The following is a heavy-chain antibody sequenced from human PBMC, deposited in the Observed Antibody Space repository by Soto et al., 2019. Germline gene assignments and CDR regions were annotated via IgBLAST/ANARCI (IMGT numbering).Heavy chain of an antibody. D-gene: IGHD3-9*01. V-gene: IGHV3-48*02. CDR3: ARDNPPGRYFDWFGFDY. CDR1: GFTFSSYS. CDR2: ISSSSSTI. Sequence: EVQLVESGGGLVQPGGSLRLSCAASGFTFSSYSMNWVRQAPGKGLEWVSYISSSSSTIYYADSVKGRFTIYRDNAKNSLYLQMNSLRDEDTAVYYCARDNPPGRYFDWFGFDYWGQGTLVTVSS. J-gene: IGHJ4*02.